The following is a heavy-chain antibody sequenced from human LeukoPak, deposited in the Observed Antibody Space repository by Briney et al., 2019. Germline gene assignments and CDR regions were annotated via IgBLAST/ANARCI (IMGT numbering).Heavy chain of an antibody. V-gene: IGHV4-4*08. J-gene: IGHJ5*02. CDR3: ARGSVYGNWFDP. D-gene: IGHD2/OR15-2a*01. CDR2: IYTSGST. CDR1: GGSISSYY. Sequence: SETLSLTCTVSGGSISSYYWSWIRQPPGKGLEWIGRIYTSGSTNYNPSLKSRVTISVDTSKNQFSLKLSSVTAADTAVYYCARGSVYGNWFDPWGQGTLVTVSS.